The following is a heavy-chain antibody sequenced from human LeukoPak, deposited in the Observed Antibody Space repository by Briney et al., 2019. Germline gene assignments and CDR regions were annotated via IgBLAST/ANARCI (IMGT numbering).Heavy chain of an antibody. CDR2: ISGVGDII. Sequence: AGSLRLSCAASGFSFDDYAMNWVRHAQGKGLEWVSLISGVGDIIHYADHVKGRLTISRDNSRNSLYLQMNSLTTEDAAFYYCTKMGDQSLSMDSWGRRTLVTVSS. J-gene: IGHJ4*02. V-gene: IGHV3-43*02. CDR3: TKMGDQSLSMDS. D-gene: IGHD2/OR15-2a*01. CDR1: GFSFDDYA.